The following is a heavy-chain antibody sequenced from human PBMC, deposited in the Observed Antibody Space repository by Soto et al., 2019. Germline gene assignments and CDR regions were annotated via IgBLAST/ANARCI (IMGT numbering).Heavy chain of an antibody. Sequence: LRLSCAASGFTFSDYYMSWIRQAPGKGLEWVSYISSSGSTIYYADSVKGRFTISRDNAKNSLYLQMNSLRAEDTAVYYCARSLLRFLEWLPTGPYYGMDVWGQGTTVTVSS. V-gene: IGHV3-11*01. CDR3: ARSLLRFLEWLPTGPYYGMDV. CDR1: GFTFSDYY. D-gene: IGHD3-3*01. J-gene: IGHJ6*02. CDR2: ISSSGSTI.